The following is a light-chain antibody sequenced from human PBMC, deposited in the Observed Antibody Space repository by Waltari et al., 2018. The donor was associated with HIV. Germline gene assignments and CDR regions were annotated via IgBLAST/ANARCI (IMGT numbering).Light chain of an antibody. Sequence: QSALTQPASVSGPPGQSITISCTGTSSDVGGYNYVSWYQQPPGKPPKLLIYDVTNRPSGVSNRLSGSKSGNTASLTISGLQAEDEAAYYCCSYAGSSTVIFGGGTKLTVL. J-gene: IGLJ2*01. CDR3: CSYAGSSTVI. CDR2: DVT. CDR1: SSDVGGYNY. V-gene: IGLV2-23*02.